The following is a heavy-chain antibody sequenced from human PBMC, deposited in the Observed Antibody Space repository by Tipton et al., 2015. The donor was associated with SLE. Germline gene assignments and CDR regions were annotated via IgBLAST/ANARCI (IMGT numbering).Heavy chain of an antibody. V-gene: IGHV3-21*01. CDR1: GFTFSSYS. CDR2: ISSSSSYI. D-gene: IGHD3-3*01. Sequence: SLRLSCAASGFTFSSYSMNWVRQAPGKGLEWVSSISSSSSYIYYADSVKGRFTISRDNAKNSLYLQMNSLRAEDTAVYYCARGGVDFWSGYPTWFGYWGQGTLVTVSS. J-gene: IGHJ4*02. CDR3: ARGGVDFWSGYPTWFGY.